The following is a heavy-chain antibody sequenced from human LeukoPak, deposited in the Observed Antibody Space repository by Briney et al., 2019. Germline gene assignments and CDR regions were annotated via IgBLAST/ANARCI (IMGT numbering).Heavy chain of an antibody. CDR2: ISGSGGST. J-gene: IGHJ3*02. CDR1: GFTFSSYA. V-gene: IGHV3-23*01. D-gene: IGHD2-2*01. Sequence: GGSLRLSCAASGFTFSSYAMSWVRQAPGKGLEWVSGISGSGGSTYYADSVKGRFTISRDNSKNTLYLQMNSLRAEDTAVYYCARDREDCSSTSCYDPAFDIWGQGTMVTVSS. CDR3: ARDREDCSSTSCYDPAFDI.